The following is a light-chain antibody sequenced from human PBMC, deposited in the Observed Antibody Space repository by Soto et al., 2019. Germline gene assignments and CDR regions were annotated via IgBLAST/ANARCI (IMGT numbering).Light chain of an antibody. CDR2: LEGSGSY. CDR3: ETWDSITQM. J-gene: IGLJ3*02. CDR1: SGQSSYI. Sequence: QLVLTQSSSASASLGSSVKLTCTLSSGQSSYIIAWHQQQPGKTPRYLMKLEGSGSYNRGSGVPDRFSGSSSGADRYLTISDLQSDDEADYYCETWDSITQMFGGGTKLTVL. V-gene: IGLV4-60*03.